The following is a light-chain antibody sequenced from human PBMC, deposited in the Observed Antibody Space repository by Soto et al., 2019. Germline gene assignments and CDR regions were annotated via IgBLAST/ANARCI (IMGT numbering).Light chain of an antibody. V-gene: IGKV1-39*01. CDR2: AAS. J-gene: IGKJ1*01. CDR1: EGISSY. Sequence: DIQMTQSPSSLPASVGDRVTITCRASEGISSYLNWYQLKPGTAPKLLIYAASNLQSGVPPRFSGSGSGKDFTLTIAALQPDDFATYYCHQSFSSPRTFGQGTKVDIK. CDR3: HQSFSSPRT.